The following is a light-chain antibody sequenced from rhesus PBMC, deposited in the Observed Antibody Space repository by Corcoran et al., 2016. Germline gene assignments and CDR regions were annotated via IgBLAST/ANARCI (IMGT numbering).Light chain of an antibody. Sequence: DIQMTQSPYSLSASVGDRVTITCRASENVNDYLNWYQQKPGKAPKLLIYKASTLQSGVPSRLSGSGSGTDYTFTICSLQPEDFATYYCQHGYGTPFTFGAGTKVELK. CDR2: KAS. CDR1: ENVNDY. J-gene: IGKJ4*01. CDR3: QHGYGTPFT. V-gene: IGKV1-74*01.